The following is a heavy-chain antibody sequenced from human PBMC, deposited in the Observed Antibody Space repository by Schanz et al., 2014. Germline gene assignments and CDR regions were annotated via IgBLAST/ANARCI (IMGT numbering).Heavy chain of an antibody. D-gene: IGHD3-3*01. V-gene: IGHV3-11*03. J-gene: IGHJ6*02. CDR1: GLTFSDYY. CDR3: ARFLARYQYYGVDV. Sequence: PGGSLRLSCAASGLTFSDYYMSWIRQAPGKGLEWVSHISGSSIHKNYADSVKGRFSISRDNGETSVYLQINSLRVEDTAVYYCARFLARYQYYGVDVWGQGTTVIVSS. CDR2: ISGSSIHK.